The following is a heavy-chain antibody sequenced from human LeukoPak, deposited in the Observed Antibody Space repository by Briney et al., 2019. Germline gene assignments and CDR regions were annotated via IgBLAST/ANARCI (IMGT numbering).Heavy chain of an antibody. D-gene: IGHD2-15*01. V-gene: IGHV4-59*08. CDR3: ARHLEYCSGGSCYPGYFQI. J-gene: IGHJ1*01. Sequence: SETLSLTCTVSGGSISSYYWSWIRQPPGKGLEWIGYIYYSGSINYNPSLKSRVTISVDTSKNQFSLKLSSVTAADTAVYYCARHLEYCSGGSCYPGYFQIWGQGTLVTVSS. CDR1: GGSISSYY. CDR2: IYYSGSI.